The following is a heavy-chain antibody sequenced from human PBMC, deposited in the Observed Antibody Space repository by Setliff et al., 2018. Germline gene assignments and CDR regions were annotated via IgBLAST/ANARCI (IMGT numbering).Heavy chain of an antibody. CDR2: SHHSGRT. Sequence: PSETLSLTCAVYGESFSDYYWKNEYYRSWIRQPPGKGLEWIGESHHSGRTIYNPSLESRVTISVDRSKNQFSLKLSSVTAADTAVYYCASASRGQWFRIRDNVFDIWGQGTMVTVSS. CDR3: ASASRGQWFRIRDNVFDI. V-gene: IGHV4-34*01. J-gene: IGHJ3*02. CDR1: GESFSDYY. D-gene: IGHD3-22*01.